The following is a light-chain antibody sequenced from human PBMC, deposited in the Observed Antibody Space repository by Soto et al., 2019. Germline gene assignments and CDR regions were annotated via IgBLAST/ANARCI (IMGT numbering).Light chain of an antibody. CDR1: QSVSSSY. J-gene: IGKJ1*01. Sequence: EIVLTQSPGTLSLSPGERATLSCRASQSVSSSYLACYQQKPGQAPRLLIYGASSRATGIPDRFSGSGSGTDCALTISRLEPEDFAVYYCQQYGSSRTFGQGTKVDSK. CDR2: GAS. V-gene: IGKV3-20*01. CDR3: QQYGSSRT.